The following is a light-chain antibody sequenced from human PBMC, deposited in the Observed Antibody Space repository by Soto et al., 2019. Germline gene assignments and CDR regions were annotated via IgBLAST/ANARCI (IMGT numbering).Light chain of an antibody. CDR1: QGISTS. V-gene: IGKV1D-12*01. CDR3: QQTNSFPLT. J-gene: IGKJ4*01. Sequence: DIQMTQSPSSVSASVGDGVTITCRASQGISTSLGWYQQKPGKAPKLLIYAASSLQSGVPSRFSGTGSGTDFTLTISSLQPEDFETYYCQQTNSFPLTFGGGTKVDIK. CDR2: AAS.